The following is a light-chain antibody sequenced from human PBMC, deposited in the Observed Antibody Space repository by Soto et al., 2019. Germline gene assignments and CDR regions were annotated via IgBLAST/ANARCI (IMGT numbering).Light chain of an antibody. CDR2: GAS. V-gene: IGKV3-15*01. CDR3: QQYYNWPPFT. CDR1: QSVSSN. Sequence: EIVMTQSPATLSVSPGERATLSCRASQSVSSNLAWYQQKPGQAPRLLIYGASARATCVPARFSGSGSGTEFTVTVSSLQSEDFAVYYCQQYYNWPPFTFGGGTQVEIK. J-gene: IGKJ4*01.